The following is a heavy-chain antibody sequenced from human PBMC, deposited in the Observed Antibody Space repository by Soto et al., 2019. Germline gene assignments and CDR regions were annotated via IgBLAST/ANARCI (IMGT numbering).Heavy chain of an antibody. D-gene: IGHD1-26*01. CDR1: GFSFTTYV. CDR3: AKGLFAIVETTLPRVAFNI. J-gene: IGHJ3*02. V-gene: IGHV3-30*18. CDR2: ISHDGSYK. Sequence: QVQLVESGGGVVQPGRSLRLSCAASGFSFTTYVMHWVRQAPGQGLEWVAVISHDGSYKYYGDAVKGRFTISRDTSKNSMYQEMNSLRPEDTAVYDCAKGLFAIVETTLPRVAFNIWGQGTMVTVSS.